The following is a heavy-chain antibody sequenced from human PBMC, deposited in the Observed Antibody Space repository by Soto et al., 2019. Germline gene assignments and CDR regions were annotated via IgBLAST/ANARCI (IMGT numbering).Heavy chain of an antibody. J-gene: IGHJ6*02. D-gene: IGHD3-3*01. Sequence: GASVKVSCKASGYTFTNYALHRVRQHPGQRLEWMGWINAGNGNTKYSQSFQGRVTITRDKSATTAHIELSSLRSDDTDVYYCSRNRGDFWSGYSGYYYMDVWGQGATVTVSS. CDR3: SRNRGDFWSGYSGYYYMDV. V-gene: IGHV1-3*01. CDR2: INAGNGNT. CDR1: GYTFTNYA.